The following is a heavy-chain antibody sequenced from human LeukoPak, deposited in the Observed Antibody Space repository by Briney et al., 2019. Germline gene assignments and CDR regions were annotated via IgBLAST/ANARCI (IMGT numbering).Heavy chain of an antibody. J-gene: IGHJ6*02. CDR2: IRSKANNYAT. CDR3: IRGAASGSYYGFDV. D-gene: IGHD1-26*01. CDR1: GFTFSGST. Sequence: GGSLRLSCAASGFTFSGSTMHWVRQASGKRLEWVGRIRSKANNYATAYATSVKGRFTLSRDDSKNTAYLQMNSLKTEDTAVYYCIRGAASGSYYGFDVWGQGATVTVSS. V-gene: IGHV3-73*01.